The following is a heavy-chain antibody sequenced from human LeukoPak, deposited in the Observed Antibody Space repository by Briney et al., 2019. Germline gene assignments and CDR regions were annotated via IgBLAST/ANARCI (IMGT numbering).Heavy chain of an antibody. J-gene: IGHJ4*02. CDR1: GGSISSYS. D-gene: IGHD6-13*01. CDR2: IYYSGST. Sequence: PSDTVSLTCTVSGGSISSYSWGWIRQPPGKGLEWIGYIYYSGSTSYNPSLKSRVTMSVDTSKNQFSLKLSSVTAADTAVYYCARRFQDNSWSEYFDHWGQGTLVTV. V-gene: IGHV4-59*08. CDR3: ARRFQDNSWSEYFDH.